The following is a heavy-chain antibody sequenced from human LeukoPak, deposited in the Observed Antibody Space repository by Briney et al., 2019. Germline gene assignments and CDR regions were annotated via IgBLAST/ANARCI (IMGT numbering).Heavy chain of an antibody. D-gene: IGHD6-13*01. V-gene: IGHV3-74*01. Sequence: GGSLRLSCAASGFTFSTYWMHWVRQIPGKGLVWVSRIHRDGTSTHYADSVRGRFSIPRDNAEDTLYLQMNSLRAEDTAVYYCAREQEAAGNLFFDRCGPGTLVTVSS. J-gene: IGHJ2*01. CDR3: AREQEAAGNLFFDR. CDR2: IHRDGTST. CDR1: GFTFSTYW.